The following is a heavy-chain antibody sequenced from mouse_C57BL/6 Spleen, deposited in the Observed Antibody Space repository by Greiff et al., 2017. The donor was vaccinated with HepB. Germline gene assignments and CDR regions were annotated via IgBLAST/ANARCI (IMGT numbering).Heavy chain of an antibody. CDR2: INPSNGGT. J-gene: IGHJ3*01. CDR1: GYTFTSYW. D-gene: IGHD3-3*01. V-gene: IGHV1-53*01. CDR3: ARGDLLMSPFAY. Sequence: VQLQQSGTELVKPGASVKLSCKASGYTFTSYWMHWVKQRPGQGLEWIGNINPSNGGTNYNEKFKSKATLTVDKSSSTAYMQLSSLTSEDSAVYYCARGDLLMSPFAYWGQGTLVTVSA.